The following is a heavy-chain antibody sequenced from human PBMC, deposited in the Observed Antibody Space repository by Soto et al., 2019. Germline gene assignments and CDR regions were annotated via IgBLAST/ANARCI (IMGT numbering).Heavy chain of an antibody. D-gene: IGHD3-22*01. J-gene: IGHJ4*02. Sequence: GASVKVSCKASGGTFSNFTISWVRQAPGQGLEWMGGIIPIFGTANYAQKFQGRVTITADESTSTAYMELSSLRSEDTAVYYCARGLYYYDSSGYTIDYWGQGTLVTVSS. CDR3: ARGLYYYDSSGYTIDY. CDR2: IIPIFGTA. CDR1: GGTFSNFT. V-gene: IGHV1-69*13.